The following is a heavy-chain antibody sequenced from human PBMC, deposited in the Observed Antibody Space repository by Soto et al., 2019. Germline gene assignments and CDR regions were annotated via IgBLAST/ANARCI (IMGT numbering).Heavy chain of an antibody. CDR1: GGSISSYY. CDR2: IYYSGNT. D-gene: IGHD2-2*01. CDR3: ARLVARDWFDP. J-gene: IGHJ5*02. V-gene: IGHV4-59*08. Sequence: SETLSLTCTVSGGSISSYYWSWIRQPPRKGLEWIGYIYYSGNTNYNPSLKSRVTILVDTAKNQFSLKLSSVTAADTAVYYCARLVARDWFDPWGQGTLVTVSS.